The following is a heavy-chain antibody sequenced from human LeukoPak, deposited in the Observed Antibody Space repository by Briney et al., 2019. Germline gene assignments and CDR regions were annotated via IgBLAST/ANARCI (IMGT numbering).Heavy chain of an antibody. CDR1: GYTFTGYY. J-gene: IGHJ4*02. D-gene: IGHD2-15*01. Sequence: ASVKVSCKASGYTFTGYYMHWVRQAPGQGLEWMGRINPNSGGTNYAQKFQGRVTMTRDTSISTAYMELCRLRSDDTAVYYCARVRVAWSPYYFDYWGQGTLVTVSS. CDR3: ARVRVAWSPYYFDY. CDR2: INPNSGGT. V-gene: IGHV1-2*06.